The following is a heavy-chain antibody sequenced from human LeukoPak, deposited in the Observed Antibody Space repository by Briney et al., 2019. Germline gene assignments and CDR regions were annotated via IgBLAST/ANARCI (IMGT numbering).Heavy chain of an antibody. CDR2: IRSKANSYAT. CDR1: GFTFSGSA. Sequence: GGSLRLSCAASGFTFSGSAMHWVRQASGKGLEWVGRIRSKANSYATAYAASVKGRFTISRDDSKNTAYLQMNSLKTEDTAVYYCTRHAKEGYYYGSGSYTYMDVWGKGTTVTVSS. CDR3: TRHAKEGYYYGSGSYTYMDV. J-gene: IGHJ6*03. V-gene: IGHV3-73*01. D-gene: IGHD3-10*01.